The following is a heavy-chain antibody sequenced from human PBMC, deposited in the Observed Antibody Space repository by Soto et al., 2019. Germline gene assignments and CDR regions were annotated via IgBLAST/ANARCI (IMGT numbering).Heavy chain of an antibody. Sequence: GGSLGLSCAASGFTFSSYWMHWVRQAPGKGLVWVSRINSDGSSTSYADSVKGRFTISRDNAKNTLYLQMNSLRAEDTAVYYCARDLMVLRAQRSYCGGDCYSAFDIWGQGTMVTVSS. CDR1: GFTFSSYW. J-gene: IGHJ3*02. V-gene: IGHV3-74*01. CDR2: INSDGSST. D-gene: IGHD2-21*02. CDR3: ARDLMVLRAQRSYCGGDCYSAFDI.